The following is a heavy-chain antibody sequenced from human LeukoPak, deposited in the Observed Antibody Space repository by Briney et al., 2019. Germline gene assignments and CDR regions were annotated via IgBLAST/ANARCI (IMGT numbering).Heavy chain of an antibody. CDR2: IRDAGSNT. CDR3: AKDRIVGATSGYYFDY. Sequence: GGSLRLSCTASGFTFSSYGVYGLREAPGKALVGVAYIRDAGSNTYYADSGKCRFRSSRDNAKNPLYLQMNGLRTDATDVYYCAKDRIVGATSGYYFDYWGQGALASVSS. J-gene: IGHJ4*02. CDR1: GFTFSSYG. V-gene: IGHV3-30*02. D-gene: IGHD1-26*01.